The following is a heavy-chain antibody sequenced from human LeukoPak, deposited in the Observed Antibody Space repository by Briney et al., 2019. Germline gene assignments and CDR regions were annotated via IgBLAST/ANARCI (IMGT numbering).Heavy chain of an antibody. CDR2: ITPTHTPT. V-gene: IGHV3-23*01. J-gene: IGHJ4*02. D-gene: IGHD3-9*01. CDR1: RFSFSTYA. Sequence: GGSLTLSCVASRFSFSTYALAWVRQAAGKGLEWVSLITPTHTPTYYADSVKGRFTISRDNSKNTLYLQMNRLRAEDSAVYYCAKKTTDTPGYPYHFDNWGQGTLVTASS. CDR3: AKKTTDTPGYPYHFDN.